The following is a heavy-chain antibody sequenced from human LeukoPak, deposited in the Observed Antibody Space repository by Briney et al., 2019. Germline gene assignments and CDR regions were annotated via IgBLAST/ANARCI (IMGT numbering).Heavy chain of an antibody. CDR1: GGTFSSYA. Sequence: ASVKVSCKASGGTFSSYAISWVRQAPGQGLEWMGGIIPIFGTANYAQKFQGRVTITTDESTSTAYMELSSLRSEDTAVYYCAGGDCSSTSCYRDYYYYMDVWGKGTTVTVSS. V-gene: IGHV1-69*05. J-gene: IGHJ6*03. CDR3: AGGDCSSTSCYRDYYYYMDV. CDR2: IIPIFGTA. D-gene: IGHD2-2*01.